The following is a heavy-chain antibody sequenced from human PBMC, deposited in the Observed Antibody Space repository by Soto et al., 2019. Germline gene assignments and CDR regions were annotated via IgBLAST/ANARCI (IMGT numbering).Heavy chain of an antibody. CDR2: MYPGDSDT. J-gene: IGHJ4*02. Sequence: HGATMKISCMGSGYDFNTHWFGWVRQLPGRGLERLGIMYPGDSDTRLHPSLQGHVTLSAGVTVSTAVLQWLTLKTSDSGMYFCARLPRDCNKTSCYYADHWGQGTPVTVYS. D-gene: IGHD3-22*01. V-gene: IGHV5-51*01. CDR1: GYDFNTHW. CDR3: ARLPRDCNKTSCYYADH.